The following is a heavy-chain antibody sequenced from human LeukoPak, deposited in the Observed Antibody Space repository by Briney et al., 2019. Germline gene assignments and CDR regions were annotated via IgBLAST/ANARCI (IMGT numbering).Heavy chain of an antibody. D-gene: IGHD6-13*01. CDR3: ARVIAGDGTIDY. V-gene: IGHV1-18*04. CDR2: VAPSNGNT. CDR1: GYNFIIYG. Sequence: ASVKVSCKASGYNFIIYGINWLRQAPGQGLEWMGWVAPSNGNTHYAQKNQRRVTMTTDTSTSTAYMEMRSLTSDDTAVYYCARVIAGDGTIDYWGQGTPVIVSS. J-gene: IGHJ4*01.